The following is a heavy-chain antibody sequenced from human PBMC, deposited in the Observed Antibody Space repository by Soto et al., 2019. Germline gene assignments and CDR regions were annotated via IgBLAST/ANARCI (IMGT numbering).Heavy chain of an antibody. CDR3: VKNSGWFNT. D-gene: IGHD3-10*01. V-gene: IGHV3-23*01. CDR1: GFTFGTTD. Sequence: LRLSCSASGFTFGTTDMSWVRQAPGEGLEWVSTIDGSGGITYYADSVKGRFTISRDNSRNTVYLQMNSLRGDDTALYYCVKNSGWFNTWGQGALVTVSS. J-gene: IGHJ5*02. CDR2: IDGSGGIT.